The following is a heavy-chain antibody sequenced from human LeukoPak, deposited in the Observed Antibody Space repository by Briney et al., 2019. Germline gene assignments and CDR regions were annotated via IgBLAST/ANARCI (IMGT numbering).Heavy chain of an antibody. J-gene: IGHJ4*02. Sequence: GGSLRLSCAASGFTFDDYAMHWVRHAPGKGLEWVSGISWNSGSIGYADSVKGRFTISRDNAKNSLYLQMNSLRAEDTALYYCAKGLGTYYYGSGSDYWGQGTLVTVSS. CDR1: GFTFDDYA. CDR2: ISWNSGSI. V-gene: IGHV3-9*01. CDR3: AKGLGTYYYGSGSDY. D-gene: IGHD3-10*01.